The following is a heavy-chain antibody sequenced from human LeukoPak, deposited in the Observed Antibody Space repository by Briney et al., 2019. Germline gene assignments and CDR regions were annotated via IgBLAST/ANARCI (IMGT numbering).Heavy chain of an antibody. Sequence: PSETLSLTCTVSGGSISSSSYYWGWIRQPPGKGLEWIGSIYYSGSTYYNPSLKSRVTISVDTSKNQFSLKLSSVTAADTAEYYCARHGYSSGWYYFDYWGQGTLVTVSS. CDR3: ARHGYSSGWYYFDY. V-gene: IGHV4-39*01. J-gene: IGHJ4*02. D-gene: IGHD6-19*01. CDR2: IYYSGST. CDR1: GGSISSSSYY.